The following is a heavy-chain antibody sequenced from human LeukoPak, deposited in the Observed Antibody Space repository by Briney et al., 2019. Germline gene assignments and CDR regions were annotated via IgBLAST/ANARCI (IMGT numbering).Heavy chain of an antibody. V-gene: IGHV1-8*01. CDR3: ARPHCSSTDCHPPEWFDP. CDR2: MNPNSGNT. Sequence: ASVKVSCKTSGYTFTNYDINWVRQATAQGLEWMGWMNPNSGNTGYAQKFQGRGTMTRNTSISTAYMELSSLRSEDTAVYYCARPHCSSTDCHPPEWFDPWGQGTLVTVSS. CDR1: GYTFTNYD. J-gene: IGHJ5*02. D-gene: IGHD2-2*01.